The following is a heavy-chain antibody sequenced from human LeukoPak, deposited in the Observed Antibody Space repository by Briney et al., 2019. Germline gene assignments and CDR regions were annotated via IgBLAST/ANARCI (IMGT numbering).Heavy chain of an antibody. J-gene: IGHJ4*02. Sequence: KTSETLSLTCTVSGGSISTYYWSWIRQPPGKGLEWIGYIFYSGSTNHNPSLKSRVTISVDTSKNQFSLQLRSVTAADTALYYCAREGIGTVAAFDYWGQGTLVTVSS. V-gene: IGHV4-59*12. D-gene: IGHD6-19*01. CDR3: AREGIGTVAAFDY. CDR1: GGSISTYY. CDR2: IFYSGST.